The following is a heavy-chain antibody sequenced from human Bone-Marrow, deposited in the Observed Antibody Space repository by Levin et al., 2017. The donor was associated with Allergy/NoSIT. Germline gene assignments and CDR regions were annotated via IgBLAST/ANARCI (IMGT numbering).Heavy chain of an antibody. V-gene: IGHV4-31*03. Sequence: SETLSLTCTVSGGSISSGGYYWSWIRQHPGKGLEWIGYIYYSGSTYYNPSLKSRVTISLDTSKTQFSLNLSSVTAADTAVYYCARESAVDSSWFYYYMDVWGKGTTVTVSS. D-gene: IGHD6-19*01. CDR1: GGSISSGGYY. CDR3: ARESAVDSSWFYYYMDV. CDR2: IYYSGST. J-gene: IGHJ6*03.